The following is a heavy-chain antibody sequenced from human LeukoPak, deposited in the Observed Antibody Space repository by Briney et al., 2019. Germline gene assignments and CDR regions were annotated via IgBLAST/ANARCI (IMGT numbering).Heavy chain of an antibody. J-gene: IGHJ6*02. CDR2: ISSSSSTI. Sequence: ETLSLTCTVSGGSISNYFWNWVRQAPGKGLEWVSYISSSSSTIYYADSVKGRFTISRDNAKNSLYLQMNSLRAEDTAVYYCARGNYYYGMDVWGQGTTVTVSS. CDR1: GGSISNYF. V-gene: IGHV3-48*01. CDR3: ARGNYYYGMDV.